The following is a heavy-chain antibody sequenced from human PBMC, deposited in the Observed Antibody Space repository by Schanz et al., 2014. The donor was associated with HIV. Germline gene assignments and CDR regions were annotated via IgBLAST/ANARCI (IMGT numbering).Heavy chain of an antibody. CDR3: ARRDYGDYYYYYGMDV. V-gene: IGHV3-30*19. J-gene: IGHJ6*02. CDR1: GFTFSTKG. CDR2: ISYDGSNE. Sequence: QVQLVESGGGVVQPGRSLRLSCAASGFTFSTKGMHWVRQAPGKGLEWVAVISYDGSNEYYADSVKGRFTISRDNSKNTLYLQMNSLRAEDTAVYYCARRDYGDYYYYYGMDVWGQGTTVSVSS. D-gene: IGHD4-17*01.